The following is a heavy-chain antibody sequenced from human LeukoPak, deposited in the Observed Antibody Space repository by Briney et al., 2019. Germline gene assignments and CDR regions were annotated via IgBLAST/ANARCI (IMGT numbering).Heavy chain of an antibody. CDR2: ISSSSSYI. V-gene: IGHV3-21*01. Sequence: PGGSLRLSCAASGFTFSSYSMNWVRQAPGKGLEWVSSISSSSSYIYYADSVKGRFTISRDNAKNSLYLQMNSLRAEDTAVYYCARGTGSSGWPDAFDIWGQGTMVTVSS. CDR3: ARGTGSSGWPDAFDI. J-gene: IGHJ3*02. D-gene: IGHD6-19*01. CDR1: GFTFSSYS.